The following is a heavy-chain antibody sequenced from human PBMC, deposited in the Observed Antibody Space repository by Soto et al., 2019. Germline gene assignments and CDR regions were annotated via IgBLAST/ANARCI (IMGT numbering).Heavy chain of an antibody. CDR2: VLPTCGTA. CDR1: GGTFSSYA. J-gene: IGHJ6*02. Sequence: QVQLVQSGAEVKKPGSSVKVSCKASGGTFSSYAISWVRQAPGQGLEWMGGVLPTCGTANYAQKVQGSVTITADESTTTAYMELSSLRSEDTAVYYCARGEDYYDSSGYLPYYYYYGMDVWGQGTTVTVFS. D-gene: IGHD3-22*01. V-gene: IGHV1-69*01. CDR3: ARGEDYYDSSGYLPYYYYYGMDV.